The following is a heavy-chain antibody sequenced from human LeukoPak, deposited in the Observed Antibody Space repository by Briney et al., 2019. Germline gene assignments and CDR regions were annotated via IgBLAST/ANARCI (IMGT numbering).Heavy chain of an antibody. J-gene: IGHJ4*02. D-gene: IGHD5-12*01. Sequence: GGSLRLSCAASGFTVSNNYMSWVRQAPGKGLEWVSAISGSGGSTYYADSVKGRFTISRDNSKNTLYLQMNSLRAEDTAVYYCAKGVSAIVATRSGEALDYWGQGTLVTVSS. CDR3: AKGVSAIVATRSGEALDY. CDR2: ISGSGGST. V-gene: IGHV3-23*01. CDR1: GFTVSNNY.